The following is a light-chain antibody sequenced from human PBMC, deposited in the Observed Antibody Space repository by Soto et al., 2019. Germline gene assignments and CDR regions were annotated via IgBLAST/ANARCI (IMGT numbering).Light chain of an antibody. CDR3: STYTSASTS. J-gene: IGLJ2*01. V-gene: IGLV2-14*01. CDR2: EVI. Sequence: QSALTQPASVSGSPGQSITISCTGTEVGAHRFVSWYQQVPGTAPKLLIYEVIKRPSGISPRFSGSKAGNTASLTISGLQADDEADYFCSTYTSASTSFGGGTQLTV. CDR1: EVGAHRF.